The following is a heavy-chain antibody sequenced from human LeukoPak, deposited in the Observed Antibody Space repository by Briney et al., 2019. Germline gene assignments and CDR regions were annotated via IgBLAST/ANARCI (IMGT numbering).Heavy chain of an antibody. CDR2: IYYSGST. CDR3: ASQINYYDSSGFDAFDI. D-gene: IGHD3-22*01. V-gene: IGHV4-39*07. J-gene: IGHJ3*02. Sequence: SKTLSLTCTVSGGSISSSSYYWGWIRQPPGKGLEWIGSIYYSGSTYYNPSLKSRVTISVDTSKNQFSLKLSSVTAADTAVYYCASQINYYDSSGFDAFDIWGQGTMVTVSS. CDR1: GGSISSSSYY.